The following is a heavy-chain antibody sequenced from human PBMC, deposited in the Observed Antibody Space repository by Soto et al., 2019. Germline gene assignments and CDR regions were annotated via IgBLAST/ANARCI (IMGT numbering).Heavy chain of an antibody. Sequence: QVQLQESGPGLVKASQTLSLTCTVSGGTITTGGHFWSWIRQYPGKGLEWIGYIYYSGTTHYNPSLKSRVTISIDTSKNQFSLNLSSVTAADTAVYYCARVVSGSHLDYWGQGTLVTVSS. CDR3: ARVVSGSHLDY. D-gene: IGHD1-26*01. CDR1: GGTITTGGHF. J-gene: IGHJ4*02. V-gene: IGHV4-31*03. CDR2: IYYSGTT.